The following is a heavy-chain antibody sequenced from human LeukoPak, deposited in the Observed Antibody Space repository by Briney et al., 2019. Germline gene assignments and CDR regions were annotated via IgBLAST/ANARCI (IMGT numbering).Heavy chain of an antibody. J-gene: IGHJ6*03. CDR1: GFTFSSYA. CDR2: TRNKANSYTT. CDR3: ARVRGDYYGSGSYFYYYYYYMDV. D-gene: IGHD3-10*01. Sequence: PGGSLRLSCAASGFTFSSYAMNWVRQAPGKGLEWVGRTRNKANSYTTEYAASVKGRFTISRDDSKNSLYLQMNSLKTEDTAVYYCARVRGDYYGSGSYFYYYYYYMDVWGKGTTVTISS. V-gene: IGHV3-72*01.